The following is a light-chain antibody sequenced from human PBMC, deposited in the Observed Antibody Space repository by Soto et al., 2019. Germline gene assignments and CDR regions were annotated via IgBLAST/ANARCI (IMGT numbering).Light chain of an antibody. V-gene: IGKV3-11*01. Sequence: ESVLTQSPATLSLSPGERATLSCRANQSISSYLAWYQQKPGQAPRLLIYDASTRAAGVPARFSGSGSGTDFTLTIISLEPEDFAVYYCQHRSNWPPRLTFGGGTKVEF. J-gene: IGKJ4*01. CDR3: QHRSNWPPRLT. CDR2: DAS. CDR1: QSISSY.